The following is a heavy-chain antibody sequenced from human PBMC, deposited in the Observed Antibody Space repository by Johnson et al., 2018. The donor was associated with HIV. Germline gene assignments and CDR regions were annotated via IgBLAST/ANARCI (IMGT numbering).Heavy chain of an antibody. V-gene: IGHV3-30-3*01. CDR2: ISYDGSNK. D-gene: IGHD4-17*01. Sequence: QVQLVESGGGLVQPGRSLRLSCVASVFTFSSYTMHWVRQAPGKGLEWVAVISYDGSNKYYADSVKGRFTISRDNSKNTLYLQMNSLRAEDTAVYYCARGRKTVTTVRPSAFDIWGQGTMVTVSS. CDR3: ARGRKTVTTVRPSAFDI. CDR1: VFTFSSYT. J-gene: IGHJ3*02.